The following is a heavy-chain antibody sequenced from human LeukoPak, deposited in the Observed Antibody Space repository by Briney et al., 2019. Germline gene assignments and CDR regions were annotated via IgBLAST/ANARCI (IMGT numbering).Heavy chain of an antibody. J-gene: IGHJ4*02. Sequence: GGSLRLSCAASGFTFSRYWMSWVRQAPGKGLEWVAHIKHDGSEKDYVDSVKGRFTISRDNAKNSLYLQMNSLRAEDTAVYYCARDDIGTTDKRGQGTLVTVSS. CDR1: GFTFSRYW. CDR3: ARDDIGTTDK. V-gene: IGHV3-7*01. D-gene: IGHD1-7*01. CDR2: IKHDGSEK.